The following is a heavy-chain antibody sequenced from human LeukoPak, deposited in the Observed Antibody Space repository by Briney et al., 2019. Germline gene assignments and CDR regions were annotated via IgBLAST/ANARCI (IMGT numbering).Heavy chain of an antibody. V-gene: IGHV4-59*08. Sequence: PSETLSLTCTVSGGSISRYYWNWIRQPPGKGLEWMGYAYSSGHTIYNSSLKSRVAMSLDTSKSQFSLRLSSVTAADTALYFCARHPFATPFDSWGPGTLVTVSS. D-gene: IGHD2-15*01. CDR2: AYSSGHT. J-gene: IGHJ4*02. CDR3: ARHPFATPFDS. CDR1: GGSISRYY.